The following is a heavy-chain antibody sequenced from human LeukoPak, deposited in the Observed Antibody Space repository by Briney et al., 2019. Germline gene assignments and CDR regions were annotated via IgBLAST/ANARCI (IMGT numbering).Heavy chain of an antibody. D-gene: IGHD1-1*01. CDR3: ARPGIWERAFDI. V-gene: IGHV3-74*01. Sequence: GGSLRLSCTASGFTFSSYWMHWVRQAPGKGLVWVSRINSDGSSTSYADSVKGRFTISRDNGKNTLYLQMNSLRAEDTAVYYCARPGIWERAFDIWGQGTMVTVSS. J-gene: IGHJ3*02. CDR2: INSDGSST. CDR1: GFTFSSYW.